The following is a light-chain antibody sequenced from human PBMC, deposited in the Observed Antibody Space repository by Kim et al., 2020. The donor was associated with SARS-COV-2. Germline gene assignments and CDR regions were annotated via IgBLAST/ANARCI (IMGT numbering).Light chain of an antibody. CDR2: DAS. CDR3: QQYNSYSPWT. V-gene: IGKV1-5*01. CDR1: QSISSW. J-gene: IGKJ1*01. Sequence: DIQMTQSPSTLSASVGDRVTITCRASQSISSWLAWYQQKPGKAPKLLIYDASGLESGVPSRFSGSGSGTEFTLTISSLQPDDFATYHCQQYNSYSPWTVGQGTKVDIK.